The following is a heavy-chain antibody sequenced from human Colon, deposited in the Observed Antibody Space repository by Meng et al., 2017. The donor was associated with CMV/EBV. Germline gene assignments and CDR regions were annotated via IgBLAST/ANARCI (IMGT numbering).Heavy chain of an antibody. D-gene: IGHD3-9*01. J-gene: IGHJ4*02. V-gene: IGHV3-20*04. CDR3: AQFRNSDWLLALVY. CDR1: GFPFDDYG. CDR2: INWKDDRT. Sequence: GESLKISCAASGFPFDDYGMSWVRQVPGKGLEWVSSINWKDDRTAYADSVKGRFTISRDNSNNMLFLQVNSLRADDTAVYYCAQFRNSDWLLALVYWGQGTLVTVSS.